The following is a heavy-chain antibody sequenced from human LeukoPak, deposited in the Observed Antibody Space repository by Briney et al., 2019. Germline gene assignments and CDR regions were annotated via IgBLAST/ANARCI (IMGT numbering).Heavy chain of an antibody. D-gene: IGHD1-7*01. CDR3: ASPGLELRDY. J-gene: IGHJ4*02. Sequence: ASVKVSCKASGGTFSSYAISWVRQAPGQGLEWMGGITPIFGTANYAQKFQGRVTITADESTSTAYMELSSLRSEDTAVYYCASPGLELRDYWGQGTLVTVSS. CDR1: GGTFSSYA. V-gene: IGHV1-69*13. CDR2: ITPIFGTA.